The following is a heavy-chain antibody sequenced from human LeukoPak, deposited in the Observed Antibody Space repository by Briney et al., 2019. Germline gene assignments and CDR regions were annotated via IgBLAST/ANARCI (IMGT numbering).Heavy chain of an antibody. CDR3: ARGDNSGSGY. CDR1: GYTLTGYN. Sequence: ASVKVSFKASGYTLTGYNMHWVRQAPGQGLEWMGWINPNSGGTTYTQKFQGRVTMTRDTSISTAYMELSRLRSDDTAMYYCARGDNSGSGYWGQGTLVTVSS. D-gene: IGHD6-19*01. J-gene: IGHJ4*02. CDR2: INPNSGGT. V-gene: IGHV1-2*02.